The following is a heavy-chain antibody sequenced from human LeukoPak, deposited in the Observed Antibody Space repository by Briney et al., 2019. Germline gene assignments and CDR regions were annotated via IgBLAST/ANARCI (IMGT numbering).Heavy chain of an antibody. CDR3: ARDTGYNTFDY. CDR1: GFTLSNYW. Sequence: GGSLRLSCAASGFTLSNYWMSWVRQAPGKGLEWVANIKEDGSAKYYVDSVKGRFTISRDNAKNSQYLQMNSLRAEDTAVCYCARDTGYNTFDYWGQGTLVTVSS. CDR2: IKEDGSAK. J-gene: IGHJ4*02. D-gene: IGHD5-24*01. V-gene: IGHV3-7*05.